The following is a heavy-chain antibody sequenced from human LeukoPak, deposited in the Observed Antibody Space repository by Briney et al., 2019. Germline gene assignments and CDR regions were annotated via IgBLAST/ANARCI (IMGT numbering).Heavy chain of an antibody. CDR1: GGSFSGYY. J-gene: IGHJ4*02. D-gene: IGHD2-2*01. CDR2: INHSGST. V-gene: IGHV4-34*01. CDR3: ARSQLDCSSTSCYPHYFDY. Sequence: SGTLSLTCAVYGGSFSGYYWSWIRQPPGKGLEWIGEINHSGSTNYNPSLKSRVIISVDTSKNQFSLKLSSVTAADTAVYYCARSQLDCSSTSCYPHYFDYWGQGTLVTVSS.